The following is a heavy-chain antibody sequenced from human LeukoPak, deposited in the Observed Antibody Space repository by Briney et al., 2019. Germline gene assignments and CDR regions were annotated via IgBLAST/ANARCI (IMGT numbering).Heavy chain of an antibody. Sequence: GGSLRLSCAASGFTFSSYAMSWVRQAPGKGLEWVSAISGSGGSTYYADSVKGRFTISRDNSKNTLYLQMNSLRAEDTAVYYCARRLLGSGSNYFDYWGQGTLVTVSS. D-gene: IGHD3-10*01. CDR3: ARRLLGSGSNYFDY. V-gene: IGHV3-23*01. CDR1: GFTFSSYA. CDR2: ISGSGGST. J-gene: IGHJ4*02.